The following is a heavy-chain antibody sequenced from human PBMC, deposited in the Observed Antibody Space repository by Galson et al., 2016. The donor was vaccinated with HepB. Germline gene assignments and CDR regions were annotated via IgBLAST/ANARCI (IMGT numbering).Heavy chain of an antibody. Sequence: SLRLSCAASGFTFSSYAMSWVRQAPGKGLEWVSSISGSGGSTYHADSVKGRLTLSRDNSKNTVYLQMSSLRAEDTAVYYCAKAGTPNSSSWYEFDSWGQGTLVTVSS. D-gene: IGHD6-13*01. CDR1: GFTFSSYA. V-gene: IGHV3-23*01. J-gene: IGHJ5*01. CDR3: AKAGTPNSSSWYEFDS. CDR2: ISGSGGST.